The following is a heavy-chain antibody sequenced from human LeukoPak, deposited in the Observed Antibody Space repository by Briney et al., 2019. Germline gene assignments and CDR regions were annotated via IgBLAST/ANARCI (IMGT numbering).Heavy chain of an antibody. CDR3: ARAPEYGDSLDY. D-gene: IGHD4-17*01. J-gene: IGHJ4*02. CDR2: ISYDGSNK. Sequence: GMSLRLSCAASGLTFSSYAMHWVPQAPGKGLEGVAVISYDGSNKYYAVSVKGRFTISRDNSKNTLYLQMNSLRAEDTAVYYCARAPEYGDSLDYWGQGTLVTVSS. CDR1: GLTFSSYA. V-gene: IGHV3-30-3*01.